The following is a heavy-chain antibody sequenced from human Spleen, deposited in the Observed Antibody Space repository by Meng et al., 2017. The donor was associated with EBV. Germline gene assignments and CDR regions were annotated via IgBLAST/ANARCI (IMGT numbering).Heavy chain of an antibody. CDR1: GASISDSSAY. V-gene: IGHV4-39*01. CDR2: ISSSGST. J-gene: IGHJ4*02. D-gene: IGHD2-8*02. CDR3: ARHTGDFDY. Sequence: QLHLQESGPRLVRPSETLSLTCGVSGASISDSSAYWGWIRQSPRKGLEWIGTISSSGSTFYNPSLESRLTLSVDTTENHFALKLTSVTAADTAMYYCARHTGDFDYWGQGALVTVSS.